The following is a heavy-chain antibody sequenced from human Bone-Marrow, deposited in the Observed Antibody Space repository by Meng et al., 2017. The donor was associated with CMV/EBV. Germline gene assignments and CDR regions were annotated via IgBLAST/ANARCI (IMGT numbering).Heavy chain of an antibody. Sequence: SETLSLTCTVSGGSISSGDYYWSWIRQPPGKGLEWIGYIYYSGSTYYNPSLKSRVSISVDPSKNQFSLKLSSLTAADTAVYYCARARRNYYYGMDVWGQGTTVTVSS. D-gene: IGHD1-1*01. V-gene: IGHV4-30-4*02. CDR2: IYYSGST. CDR3: ARARRNYYYGMDV. J-gene: IGHJ6*02. CDR1: GGSISSGDYY.